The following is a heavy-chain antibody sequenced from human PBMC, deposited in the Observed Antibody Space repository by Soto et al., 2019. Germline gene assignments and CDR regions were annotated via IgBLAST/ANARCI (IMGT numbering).Heavy chain of an antibody. CDR2: ISAYNGNT. CDR3: ARDVRFLEWLFDRTGAFDI. CDR1: GYTFTSYG. D-gene: IGHD3-3*01. Sequence: GSVKVSCKASGYTFTSYGISWVRQAPGQGLEWMGWISAYNGNTNYAQKLQGRVTMTTDTSTSTAYMELRSLRSDDTAVYYCARDVRFLEWLFDRTGAFDIWGQGTMVTVSS. V-gene: IGHV1-18*04. J-gene: IGHJ3*02.